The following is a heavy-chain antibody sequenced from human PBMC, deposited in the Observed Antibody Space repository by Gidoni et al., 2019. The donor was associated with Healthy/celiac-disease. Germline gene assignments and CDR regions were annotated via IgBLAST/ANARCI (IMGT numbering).Heavy chain of an antibody. D-gene: IGHD1-26*01. J-gene: IGHJ3*02. V-gene: IGHV1-8*01. CDR3: ALGSYWGVDAFDI. Sequence: GYAQKFQGRVTMTRNTSISTAYMELSSLRSEDTAVYYCALGSYWGVDAFDIWGQGTMVTVSS.